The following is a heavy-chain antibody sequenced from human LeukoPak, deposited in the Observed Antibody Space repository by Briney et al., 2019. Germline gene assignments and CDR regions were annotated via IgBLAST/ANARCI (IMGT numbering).Heavy chain of an antibody. CDR2: IYTSGST. CDR3: ARYSVVVAAMFY. Sequence: SETLSLTCSVSGGSISTYYWSWIRQSAGKGLEWIGRIYTSGSTNYNPSLKSRVTISVDTSKNQFSLKLSSVTAADTAVYYCARYSVVVAAMFYWGQGTLVTVSS. V-gene: IGHV4-4*07. D-gene: IGHD2-15*01. CDR1: GGSISTYY. J-gene: IGHJ4*02.